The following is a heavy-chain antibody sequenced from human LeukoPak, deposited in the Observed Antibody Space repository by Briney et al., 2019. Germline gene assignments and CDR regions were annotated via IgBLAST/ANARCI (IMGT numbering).Heavy chain of an antibody. Sequence: ASVKVSRKTSRYTFTSYDINWVRQATGQGLEWMGWMNPNSGNTGYAQKFQGRVTMTRNTSISTAYMELSRLRSEDTAVYYCAGGRSSYSSSWYIHWGQGTLVTVSS. CDR1: RYTFTSYD. J-gene: IGHJ4*02. D-gene: IGHD6-13*01. V-gene: IGHV1-8*01. CDR3: AGGRSSYSSSWYIH. CDR2: MNPNSGNT.